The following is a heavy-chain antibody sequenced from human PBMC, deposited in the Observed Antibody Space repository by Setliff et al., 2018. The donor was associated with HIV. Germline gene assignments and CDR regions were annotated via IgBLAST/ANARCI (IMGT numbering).Heavy chain of an antibody. V-gene: IGHV4-34*01. J-gene: IGHJ4*02. CDR1: GGSFSKYY. CDR2: INHSGST. Sequence: PSETLSLTCTVYGGSFSKYYWSWIRQSPGEGLEWIGEINHSGSTNYNPSLKSRVTMSVDTSKNQFSLQLTSVTAADTAVYFCASEAMYYYDTSGHPQGFDYWGQGTLVTVSS. CDR3: ASEAMYYYDTSGHPQGFDY. D-gene: IGHD3-22*01.